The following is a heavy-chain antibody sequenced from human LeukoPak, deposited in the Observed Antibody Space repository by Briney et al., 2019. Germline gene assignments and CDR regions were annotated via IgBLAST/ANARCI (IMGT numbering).Heavy chain of an antibody. Sequence: SETLSLTCTVSGGSISSSGYYWGWIRQPPGMGLEWIGEINHSGSTNYNPSLKSRVTISVDTSKNQFSLKLRSVSAADTAVYYCARGQRLFGYYHYYMDVWDKGTTVTVSS. CDR1: GGSISSSGYY. J-gene: IGHJ6*03. CDR2: INHSGST. CDR3: ARGQRLFGYYHYYMDV. V-gene: IGHV4-39*07. D-gene: IGHD3-3*01.